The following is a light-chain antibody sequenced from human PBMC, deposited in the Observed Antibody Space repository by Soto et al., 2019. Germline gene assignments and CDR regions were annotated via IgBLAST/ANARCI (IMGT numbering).Light chain of an antibody. CDR3: QQYGSSPFT. CDR1: QSVSSNY. CDR2: GAS. J-gene: IGKJ3*01. Sequence: EIVLTQSPGTLSLSPGERATLSCRASQSVSSNYLAWYQQKSGQAPRLLIYGASRRATGIPDRFSGSGSGTDFTLTISRLEPEDFAVYCRQQYGSSPFTFGPGTKVEI. V-gene: IGKV3-20*01.